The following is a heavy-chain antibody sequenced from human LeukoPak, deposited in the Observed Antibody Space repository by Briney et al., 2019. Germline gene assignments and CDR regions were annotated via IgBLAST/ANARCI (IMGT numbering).Heavy chain of an antibody. CDR2: IHHTGIA. Sequence: SETLSHTCTVSGGSISSTNWWNWVRQPPGKGLGWIGEIHHTGIANYNPSLRSRVTFSVDNSKNQFSLNLSSMTAADTAVYYCARGVIAVAGPIDYWGQGTLVTVSS. D-gene: IGHD6-19*01. V-gene: IGHV4-4*02. CDR1: GGSISSTNW. CDR3: ARGVIAVAGPIDY. J-gene: IGHJ4*02.